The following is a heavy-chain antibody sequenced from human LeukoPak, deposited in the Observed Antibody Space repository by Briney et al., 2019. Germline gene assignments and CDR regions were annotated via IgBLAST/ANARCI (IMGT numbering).Heavy chain of an antibody. CDR3: ASFGRRDGYNPYYFDY. V-gene: IGHV4-59*08. D-gene: IGHD5-24*01. CDR2: IYYSGST. Sequence: SETLSLTCAVSGGSLNSYYWTGIRQPPGKGLEWIGYIYYSGSTNYNPSLKSRVTITVDTSKNQFSLKLSSVTAADTAVYYCASFGRRDGYNPYYFDYWGQGSLVTVSS. CDR1: GGSLNSYY. J-gene: IGHJ4*02.